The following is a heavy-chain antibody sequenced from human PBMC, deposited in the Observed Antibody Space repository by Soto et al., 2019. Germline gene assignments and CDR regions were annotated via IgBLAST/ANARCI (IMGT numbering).Heavy chain of an antibody. D-gene: IGHD6-19*01. CDR3: ASRSSGWYFDY. J-gene: IGHJ4*02. V-gene: IGHV3-23*01. Sequence: EVQQLESGGGLVQPGGSLRLSCAASGFTFSSYAMNWVRQAPGKGLEWVSVISGSGGSTYYADSVKGRFTISRDNSKNTLYLQMNSLRAEDTAVYYCASRSSGWYFDYWGQGTLVTVSS. CDR1: GFTFSSYA. CDR2: ISGSGGST.